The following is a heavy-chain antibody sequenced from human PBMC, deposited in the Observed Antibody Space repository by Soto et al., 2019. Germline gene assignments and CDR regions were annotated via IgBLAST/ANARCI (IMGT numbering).Heavy chain of an antibody. D-gene: IGHD3-22*01. CDR3: ARDFSHGANYYDSSGYYDLYFDY. J-gene: IGHJ4*01. CDR2: INPSGGST. V-gene: IGHV1-46*03. CDR1: GYTFTSYY. Sequence: ASVKVSCKASGYTFTSYYMHWVRQAPGQGLEWMGIINPSGGSTSYAQKFQGRVTMTRDTSTSTVYMELSSLRSEDTAVYYCARDFSHGANYYDSSGYYDLYFDYWGQ.